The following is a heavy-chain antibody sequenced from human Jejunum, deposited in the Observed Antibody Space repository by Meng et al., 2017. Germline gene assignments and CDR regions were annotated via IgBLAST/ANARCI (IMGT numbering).Heavy chain of an antibody. D-gene: IGHD5-18*01. CDR2: IYYPGTT. Sequence: SETLSLTCSVSGGSISGFYWNWIRPPPGKGLEWIGYIYYPGTTRYNPSLKSRVTISADTSKNQFSLNLRSVTAADTAVYYCARGGVAQLSDYWGQGTLVTVSS. CDR3: ARGGVAQLSDY. V-gene: IGHV4-59*01. J-gene: IGHJ4*02. CDR1: GGSISGFY.